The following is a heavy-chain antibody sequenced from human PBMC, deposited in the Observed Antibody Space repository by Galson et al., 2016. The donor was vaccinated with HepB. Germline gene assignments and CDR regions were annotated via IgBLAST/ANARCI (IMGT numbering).Heavy chain of an antibody. CDR2: IYTGGDT. Sequence: SLRLSCAASGFTVSSHYMTWVRQAPGKGLEWVSLIYTGGDTYYADSVKGRFTISRDNSKNTLYLQMNSLRGEDTAVYDCASGSSNSCYPSCYFEHWGQGILVTVSS. CDR3: ASGSSNSCYPSCYFEH. CDR1: GFTVSSHY. J-gene: IGHJ4*02. D-gene: IGHD2-2*01. V-gene: IGHV3-53*01.